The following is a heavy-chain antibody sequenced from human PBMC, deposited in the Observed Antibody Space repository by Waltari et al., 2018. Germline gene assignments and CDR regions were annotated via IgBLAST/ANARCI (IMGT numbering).Heavy chain of an antibody. V-gene: IGHV1-69*10. D-gene: IGHD5-18*01. CDR2: VIPILGIA. Sequence: QVQLVQSGAEVKKPGSSVKVSCKASGGTFSSYAISWVRQAPGQGLEWMGGVIPILGIANYAQKLQGRVTMTADKATSTAYMELSSLRSEDTAVYYCAREEVDTARFGYYYYGMDVWGQGTTVTVSS. J-gene: IGHJ6*02. CDR3: AREEVDTARFGYYYYGMDV. CDR1: GGTFSSYA.